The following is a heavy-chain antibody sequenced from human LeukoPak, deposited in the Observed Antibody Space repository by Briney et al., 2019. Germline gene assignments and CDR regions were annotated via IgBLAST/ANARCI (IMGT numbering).Heavy chain of an antibody. Sequence: GGTLRLSCAASGFTFGTYGLSWVRQAPGKGLVWVSRINNDGSTTNYADSVMGRFTISRDNAKNTLYLQMDSLTAEDTAVYYCWIPATAGEGDYWGQGTLVTVSS. J-gene: IGHJ4*02. V-gene: IGHV3-74*01. D-gene: IGHD2-2*01. CDR1: GFTFGTYG. CDR3: WIPATAGEGDY. CDR2: INNDGSTT.